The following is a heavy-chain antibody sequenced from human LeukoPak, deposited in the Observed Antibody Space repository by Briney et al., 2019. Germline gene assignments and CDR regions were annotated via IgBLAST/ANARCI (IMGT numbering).Heavy chain of an antibody. CDR1: GGSISTYY. Sequence: SETLSLTCTVSGGSISTYYWSWIRQPPGKGLEWIAYIYYSGSTNYNPSLKSRVTISIDTSKNQFSLNLISVTAADTAVYYCGRGPNCSGGSCYLNWFDPWGQGTLVTVSS. CDR2: IYYSGST. V-gene: IGHV4-59*01. D-gene: IGHD2-15*01. J-gene: IGHJ5*02. CDR3: GRGPNCSGGSCYLNWFDP.